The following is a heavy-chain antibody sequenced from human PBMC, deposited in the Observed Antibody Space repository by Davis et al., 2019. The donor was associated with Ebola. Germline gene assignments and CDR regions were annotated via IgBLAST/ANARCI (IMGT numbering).Heavy chain of an antibody. Sequence: LRLSCTVSGASISRGGSSWTWIRQHPGKGLEWIGYIYYSGSTYYKPCLKSRVNISLDTSKNQFSLNLYSVTAADTAVYYCARDLRYDSSGYDYYCYMDVWGKGTTVTVSS. V-gene: IGHV4-31*03. D-gene: IGHD3-22*01. CDR3: ARDLRYDSSGYDYYCYMDV. CDR1: GASISRGGSS. CDR2: IYYSGST. J-gene: IGHJ6*03.